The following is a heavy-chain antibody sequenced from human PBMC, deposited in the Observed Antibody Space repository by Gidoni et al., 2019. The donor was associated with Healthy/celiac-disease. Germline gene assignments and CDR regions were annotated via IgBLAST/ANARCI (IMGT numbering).Heavy chain of an antibody. D-gene: IGHD3-22*01. Sequence: QLQLQESGPGMVKPSETMSLTCTVSGGSIRSSSYYWGWIRQPPGKGLEWIGSIYYSGSTYYNPSLKSRVTISVDTSKNQFSLKLSSVPAADTAVYYCARDRYDSSGYWGFDYWGQGTLVTVSS. CDR3: ARDRYDSSGYWGFDY. V-gene: IGHV4-39*07. J-gene: IGHJ4*02. CDR2: IYYSGST. CDR1: GGSIRSSSYY.